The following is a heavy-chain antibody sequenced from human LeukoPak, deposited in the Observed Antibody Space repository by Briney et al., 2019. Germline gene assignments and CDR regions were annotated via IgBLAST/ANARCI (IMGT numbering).Heavy chain of an antibody. CDR1: GGSISSSSYY. J-gene: IGHJ4*02. CDR3: ARGQFWSGYSI. CDR2: IYYSGST. Sequence: SETLSLTCTVSGGSISSSSYYWGWIRQPPGKGLEWIGSIYYSGSTYYNPSLKSRVTISVDTSKNQFSLKLSSVTAADTAIYYCARGQFWSGYSIWGQGTLVTVSS. V-gene: IGHV4-39*01. D-gene: IGHD3-3*02.